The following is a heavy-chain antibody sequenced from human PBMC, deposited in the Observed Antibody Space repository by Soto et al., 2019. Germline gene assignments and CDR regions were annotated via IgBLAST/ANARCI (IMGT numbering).Heavy chain of an antibody. CDR3: ARLRMTTVTTDFDY. J-gene: IGHJ4*02. CDR2: IYNSGST. D-gene: IGHD4-17*01. CDR1: GGSISSDY. Sequence: ASETLSLTCTVSGGSISSDYWSWIRQPPGKGLEWFGYIYNSGSTNYNPSLKSRVSISVDTSKNQFSLRLRSVTAADTAVYYCARLRMTTVTTDFDYWGQGILVTVYS. V-gene: IGHV4-59*08.